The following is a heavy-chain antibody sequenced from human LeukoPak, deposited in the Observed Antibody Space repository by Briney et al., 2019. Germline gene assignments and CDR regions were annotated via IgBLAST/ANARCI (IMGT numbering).Heavy chain of an antibody. J-gene: IGHJ4*02. CDR2: IVVGSGNT. CDR1: GFTFTSSA. CDR3: AAFQNGHPPPHY. D-gene: IGHD1-1*01. Sequence: SVKVSCKASGFTFTSSAMQWVRQARGPRHEWIGWIVVGSGNTNYAQKFQERVTITRDMSTSTAYMELSSLRSEDTAVYYCAAFQNGHPPPHYWGQGTLVTVSS. V-gene: IGHV1-58*02.